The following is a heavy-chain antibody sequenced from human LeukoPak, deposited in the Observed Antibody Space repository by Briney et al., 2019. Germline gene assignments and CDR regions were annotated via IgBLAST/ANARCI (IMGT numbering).Heavy chain of an antibody. V-gene: IGHV4-59*01. D-gene: IGHD3-22*01. CDR3: ARDQGYDSSGYYYENAFDT. Sequence: SETLSLTCTVSGGSISSYYWSWIRQPPGKGLEWIGYIYYSGSTNYNPSLKSRVTISVDTSKNQFSLKLSSVTAADTAVYYCARDQGYDSSGYYYENAFDTWGQGTMVTVSS. CDR1: GGSISSYY. J-gene: IGHJ3*02. CDR2: IYYSGST.